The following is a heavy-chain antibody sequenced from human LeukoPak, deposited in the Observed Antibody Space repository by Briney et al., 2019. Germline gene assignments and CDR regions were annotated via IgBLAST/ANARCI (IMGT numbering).Heavy chain of an antibody. CDR2: IYISGST. V-gene: IGHV4-4*07. CDR3: ARIAYCGGDCFLDAFDI. CDR1: GGSISSYY. J-gene: IGHJ3*02. D-gene: IGHD2-21*02. Sequence: SETLSLTCTVSGGSISSYYWSWIRQTAGKGLEWIGRIYISGSTNYNPSLKSRVTMSVDTSKNQFSLKLSSVTAADTAVYYCARIAYCGGDCFLDAFDIWGQGTMVTVSS.